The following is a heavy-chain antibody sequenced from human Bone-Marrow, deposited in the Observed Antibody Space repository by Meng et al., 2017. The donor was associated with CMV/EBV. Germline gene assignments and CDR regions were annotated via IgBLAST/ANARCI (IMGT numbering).Heavy chain of an antibody. CDR3: ARAPLTYYDFWSGYYTLGYYYYGMDV. D-gene: IGHD3-3*01. CDR1: GDSFSSYY. CDR2: IHQTGST. J-gene: IGHJ6*02. Sequence: SETLSLTCAVYGDSFSSYYWSWVRQPPGKGLEWIGDIHQTGSTNYNPSLKSRVSISVDPSKSQFSLKVNSVTAADTAVYYCARAPLTYYDFWSGYYTLGYYYYGMDVWGQGTTVTVSS. V-gene: IGHV4-34*01.